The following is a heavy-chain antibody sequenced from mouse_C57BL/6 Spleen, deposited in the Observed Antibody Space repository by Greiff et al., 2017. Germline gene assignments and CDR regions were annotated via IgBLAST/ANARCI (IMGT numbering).Heavy chain of an antibody. CDR3: ARIYYYGSSFHDY. CDR1: GYTFTDYN. CDR2: INPNNGGT. V-gene: IGHV1-22*01. D-gene: IGHD1-1*01. J-gene: IGHJ2*01. Sequence: DVQLQESGPELVKPGASVKMSCKASGYTFTDYNMHWVKQSHGKSLEWIGYINPNNGGTRYNQKFKGKATLTVNKSSSTAYMELRSLTSEDSAVYYCARIYYYGSSFHDYWGQGTTLTVSS.